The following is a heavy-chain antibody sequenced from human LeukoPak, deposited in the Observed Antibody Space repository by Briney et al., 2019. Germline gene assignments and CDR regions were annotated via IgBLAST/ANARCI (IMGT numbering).Heavy chain of an antibody. CDR1: GGSFSGYY. CDR3: ARHPLGYCSGGSCYQFNWFDP. CDR2: INHSGST. D-gene: IGHD2-15*01. Sequence: SETLSLTCAVYGGSFSGYYWSWIRQPPGKGLEWIGEINHSGSTNYNPSLKSRVTISVDTSKNQFSLKLSSVTAADTAVYYCARHPLGYCSGGSCYQFNWFDPWGQGTLVTVSS. V-gene: IGHV4-34*01. J-gene: IGHJ5*02.